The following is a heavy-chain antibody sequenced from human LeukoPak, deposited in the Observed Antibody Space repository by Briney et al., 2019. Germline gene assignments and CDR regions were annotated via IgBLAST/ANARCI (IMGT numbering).Heavy chain of an antibody. CDR2: IKQDGSEK. CDR3: ARGVAATHPEYYYYYMDV. Sequence: GGSLRLSCAASGFTFSSYWMSWVRQAPGKGLEWVAHIKQDGSEKYYVDSVKGRFTISRDNAKNSLYLQMNSLRAEDTAVYYCARGVAATHPEYYYYYMDVWGKGTTVTIS. CDR1: GFTFSSYW. J-gene: IGHJ6*03. V-gene: IGHV3-7*01. D-gene: IGHD2-15*01.